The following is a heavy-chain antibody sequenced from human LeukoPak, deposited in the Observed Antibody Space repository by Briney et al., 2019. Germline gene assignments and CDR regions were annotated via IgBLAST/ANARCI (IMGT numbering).Heavy chain of an antibody. CDR3: ARGEDLVYNAFDI. J-gene: IGHJ3*02. CDR2: ISSSGSTI. Sequence: GGSLRLSCAASGFTFSDNYMSWIRQAPGKGLEWVSYISSSGSTIYYADSVKGRFTISRDNAKNSLYLQMNSLRAEDTAVYYCARGEDLVYNAFDIWGQGTMVTVSS. CDR1: GFTFSDNY. D-gene: IGHD5/OR15-5a*01. V-gene: IGHV3-11*01.